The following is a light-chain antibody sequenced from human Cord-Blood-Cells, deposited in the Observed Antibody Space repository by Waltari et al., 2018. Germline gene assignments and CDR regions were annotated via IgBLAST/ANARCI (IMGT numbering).Light chain of an antibody. Sequence: EIVLTQSPATLSLSPGERATLSCRASQSVSSYLAWYQQKPGKAPRLLIYDASNRATGIPARFSGSGSGTDFTLTISSLGPEDFAVYYCQQRSNWPWTFGQGTKVEIK. V-gene: IGKV3-11*01. CDR3: QQRSNWPWT. CDR2: DAS. CDR1: QSVSSY. J-gene: IGKJ1*01.